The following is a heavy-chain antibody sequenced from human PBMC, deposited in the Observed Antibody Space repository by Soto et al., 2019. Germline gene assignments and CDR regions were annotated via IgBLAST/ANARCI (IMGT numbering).Heavy chain of an antibody. J-gene: IGHJ5*02. V-gene: IGHV4-59*08. CDR3: ARSPYGDRQYYWFDP. D-gene: IGHD4-17*01. CDR2: IYYSGST. CDR1: GGSLSNYY. Sequence: QVQLQESGPGLVKPSETLSLTCTVSGGSLSNYYWNWIRQPPGKALEWIAYIYYSGSTNYNPSLKSRVTISVATSKNQFSLKLSSVTAADTAMYYCARSPYGDRQYYWFDPWGQGTLVTVSS.